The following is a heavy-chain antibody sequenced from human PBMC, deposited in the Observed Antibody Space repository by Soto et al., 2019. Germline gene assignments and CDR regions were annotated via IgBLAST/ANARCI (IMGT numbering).Heavy chain of an antibody. Sequence: GGSLRLSCAVSGFTFSSDAMSWVRQAPGKGLEWVSVISRGGGSTYYADSVKGRFTISRDNSKNTLYLQVNSLRAEDTAVYYCAKGTYSKGFDPWGQGTLVTVSS. D-gene: IGHD4-4*01. V-gene: IGHV3-23*01. CDR2: ISRGGGST. CDR3: AKGTYSKGFDP. J-gene: IGHJ5*02. CDR1: GFTFSSDA.